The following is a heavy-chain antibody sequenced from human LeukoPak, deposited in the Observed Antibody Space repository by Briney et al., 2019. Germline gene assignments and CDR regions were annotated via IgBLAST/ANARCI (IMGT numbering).Heavy chain of an antibody. D-gene: IGHD1-26*01. Sequence: GGSLRLSCAASGFTFSSYWMHWVRQAPGKGLVWVSHIDIDGSSTSYADSVKGRFTISRDNAKNTLYLQMNSLRAEDTAVYYCARGGSYYYNWFDPWGQGTLVTVSS. V-gene: IGHV3-74*01. CDR3: ARGGSYYYNWFDP. CDR2: IDIDGSST. J-gene: IGHJ5*02. CDR1: GFTFSSYW.